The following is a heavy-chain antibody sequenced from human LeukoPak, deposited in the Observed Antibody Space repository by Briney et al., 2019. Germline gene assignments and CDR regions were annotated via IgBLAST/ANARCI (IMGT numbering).Heavy chain of an antibody. CDR2: ISGSGGST. J-gene: IGHJ4*02. CDR3: AKDMFALVRGGFDY. D-gene: IGHD3-10*01. Sequence: GGSLRLSCAASGFTFSSYAMSWVRQAPGKGLEWASAISGSGGSTYYADSVKGRFTISRDNSKNTLYLQMNSLRAEDTAVYYCAKDMFALVRGGFDYWGQGTLVTVSS. V-gene: IGHV3-23*01. CDR1: GFTFSSYA.